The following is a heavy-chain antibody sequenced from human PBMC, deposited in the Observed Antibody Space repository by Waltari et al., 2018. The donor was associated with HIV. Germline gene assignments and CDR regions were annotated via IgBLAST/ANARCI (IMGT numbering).Heavy chain of an antibody. D-gene: IGHD3-10*01. J-gene: IGHJ6*02. CDR1: GFTFRSYW. Sequence: EYMGGLVQPGGSLRLSCAASGFTFRSYWMHWVRQAPGKGLVWVSRIHSDGSSTSYADFVKGRFTISRDNAKNTLYLEMNSLRAEDTAVYYCARREATVVRGVYYYGMDVWGQGTTVTVSS. CDR2: IHSDGSST. V-gene: IGHV3-74*01. CDR3: ARREATVVRGVYYYGMDV.